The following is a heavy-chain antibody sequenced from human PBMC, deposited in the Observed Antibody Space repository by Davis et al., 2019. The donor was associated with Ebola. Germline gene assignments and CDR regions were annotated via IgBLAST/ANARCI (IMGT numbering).Heavy chain of an antibody. CDR2: IYYSGST. CDR1: GGSISSSSYY. D-gene: IGHD3-16*01. J-gene: IGHJ4*02. V-gene: IGHV4-39*01. CDR3: AKVGGSRGY. Sequence: SETLSLTCTVSGGSISSSSYYWGWIRQPPGKGLEWIGSIYYSGSTYYNPSLKSRVTISVDTSKNQFSLKLSSVTAADTAVYYCAKVGGSRGYWGQGTLVTVSS.